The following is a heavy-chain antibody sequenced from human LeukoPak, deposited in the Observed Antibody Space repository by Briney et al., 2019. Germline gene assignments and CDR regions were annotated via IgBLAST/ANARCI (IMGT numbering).Heavy chain of an antibody. V-gene: IGHV3-23*01. Sequence: PGASLRLSYAASGFTFSSYAMSWVRQAPGKGLEWVSAISGSGGSTYYADSVKGRFTISRDNSKNTLYLQMNSLRAEDTAVYYCAKDSRVGGYYFDYWGQGTLVTVSS. CDR1: GFTFSSYA. CDR2: ISGSGGST. D-gene: IGHD3-10*01. CDR3: AKDSRVGGYYFDY. J-gene: IGHJ4*02.